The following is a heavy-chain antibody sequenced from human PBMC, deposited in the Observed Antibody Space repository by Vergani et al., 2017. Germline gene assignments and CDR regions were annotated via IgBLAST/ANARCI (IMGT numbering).Heavy chain of an antibody. CDR3: ARDGDSRGYYYSDAFDI. CDR2: IKQDGSEK. D-gene: IGHD3-22*01. CDR1: GFTFSSYA. J-gene: IGHJ3*02. Sequence: EVQLLESGGGLVQPGGSLRLSCAASGFTFSSYAMSWVRQAPGKGLEWVANIKQDGSEKYYVDSVKGRFTISRDNTKNALYLQMNSLRAEDTAVYYCARDGDSRGYYYSDAFDIWGQGAMVTVSS. V-gene: IGHV3-7*01.